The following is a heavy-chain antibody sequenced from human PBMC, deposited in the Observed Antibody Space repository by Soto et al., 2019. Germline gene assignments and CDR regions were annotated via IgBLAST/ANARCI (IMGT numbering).Heavy chain of an antibody. D-gene: IGHD5-18*01. CDR2: INPILSMS. V-gene: IGHV1-69*04. J-gene: IGHJ4*02. Sequence: SVKVSCKASGDTFSFYTINWVRQAPGLGLEWMGRINPILSMSNYAQKFQGRVTITADKSTSTAYMELSSLRSEDTAVYYCARDPGYSYGYNWGQGTLVTVSS. CDR1: GDTFSFYT. CDR3: ARDPGYSYGYN.